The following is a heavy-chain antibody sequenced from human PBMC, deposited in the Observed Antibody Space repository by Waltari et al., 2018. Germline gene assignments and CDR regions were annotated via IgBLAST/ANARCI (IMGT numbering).Heavy chain of an antibody. CDR2: IYHRGST. J-gene: IGHJ4*02. CDR3: ARDGGWYDYVWGSYRANPFDY. D-gene: IGHD3-16*02. CDR1: GYSISSGYY. Sequence: QVQLQESGPGLVKPSETLSLTCAVSGYSISSGYYWGWIRQPPGKGLEWIGSIYHRGSTYYNPSLKSRVTISVDTSKNQFSLKLSSVTAADTAVYYCARDGGWYDYVWGSYRANPFDYWGQGTLVTVSS. V-gene: IGHV4-38-2*02.